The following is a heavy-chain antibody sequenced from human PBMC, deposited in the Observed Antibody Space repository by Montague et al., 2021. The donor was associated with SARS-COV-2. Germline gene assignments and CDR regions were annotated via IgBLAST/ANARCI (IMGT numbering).Heavy chain of an antibody. J-gene: IGHJ6*03. V-gene: IGHV4-34*01. CDR3: ASGDDNGSDYLDV. D-gene: IGHD1-26*01. CDR1: DGSFSDFY. Sequence: SETLSLTCAVSDGSFSDFYWCWICQPPGQGLERIGEINHSGTTYYNQSLKSRVTISVDTSKNQFSLKLNSVTAADAAVYYCASGDDNGSDYLDVWGKGTTVTVSS. CDR2: INHSGTT.